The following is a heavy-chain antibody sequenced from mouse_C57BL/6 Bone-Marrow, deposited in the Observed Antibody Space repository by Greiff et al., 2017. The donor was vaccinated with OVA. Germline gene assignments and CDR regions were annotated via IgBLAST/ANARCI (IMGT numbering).Heavy chain of an antibody. J-gene: IGHJ4*01. V-gene: IGHV14-1*01. D-gene: IGHD2-4*01. Sequence: VQLQQSGAELVRPGASVKLSCTASGFNIKDYYMHWVKQRPEQGLEWIGRIDPEDGDTEYAPKFQGKATMTADTSSNTAYLQLSSLTSEDTAVYYFTTRVVYYEDAMDYWGQGTSVTVSS. CDR1: GFNIKDYY. CDR2: IDPEDGDT. CDR3: TTRVVYYEDAMDY.